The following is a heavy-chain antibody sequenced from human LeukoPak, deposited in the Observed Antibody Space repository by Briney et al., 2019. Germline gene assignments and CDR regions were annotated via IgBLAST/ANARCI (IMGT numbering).Heavy chain of an antibody. D-gene: IGHD6-19*01. CDR3: ANRLEQWLVGGYYGMDV. Sequence: GGSLRLSCAASGFTFSSYAMSWVRQAPGKGLEWVSAISGSGGSTYYADSVKGRFTISRDNSKNTLYLQMNSPRAEDTAVYYCANRLEQWLVGGYYGMDVWGQGTTVTVSS. J-gene: IGHJ6*02. CDR1: GFTFSSYA. CDR2: ISGSGGST. V-gene: IGHV3-23*01.